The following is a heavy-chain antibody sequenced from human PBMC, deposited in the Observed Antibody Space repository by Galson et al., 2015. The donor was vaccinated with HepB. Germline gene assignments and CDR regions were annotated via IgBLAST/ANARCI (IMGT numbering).Heavy chain of an antibody. D-gene: IGHD3-10*01. Sequence: SLRLSCAASGFTFSSYAMSWVRQAPGKGLEWVSAISGSGGSTYYADSVKGRFTISRDNSKNTLYLQMNSLRAEDTAVYYCAKDLDRSGSWGYFQHWGQGTLVTVSS. V-gene: IGHV3-23*01. J-gene: IGHJ1*01. CDR3: AKDLDRSGSWGYFQH. CDR2: ISGSGGST. CDR1: GFTFSSYA.